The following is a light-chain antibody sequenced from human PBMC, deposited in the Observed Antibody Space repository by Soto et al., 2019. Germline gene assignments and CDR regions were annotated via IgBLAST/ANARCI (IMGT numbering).Light chain of an antibody. J-gene: IGLJ1*01. V-gene: IGLV2-14*01. CDR3: SSYTSSSTYV. Sequence: QSAVTQPASVSGSPGQSITISCTGTSSDVGGYNYVSWYQQHPGKAPKLMIYDVSNRPSGVSNRFSGSKSGNTASLTISGLQAEDEADYYCSSYTSSSTYVFGTGTQLTVL. CDR1: SSDVGGYNY. CDR2: DVS.